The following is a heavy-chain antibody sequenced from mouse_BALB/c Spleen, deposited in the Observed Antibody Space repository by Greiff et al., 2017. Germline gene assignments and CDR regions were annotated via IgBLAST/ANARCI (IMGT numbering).Heavy chain of an antibody. D-gene: IGHD1-1*01. CDR2: IYPSDSYT. V-gene: IGHV1-69*02. Sequence: QVQLQQPGAELVRPGASVKLSCKASGYTFTSYWINWVKQRPGQGLEWIGNIYPSDSYTNYNQKFKDKATLTVDKSSSTAYMQLSSPTSEDSAVYYCTREYYGRNFDVWGAGTTVTVSS. J-gene: IGHJ1*01. CDR3: TREYYGRNFDV. CDR1: GYTFTSYW.